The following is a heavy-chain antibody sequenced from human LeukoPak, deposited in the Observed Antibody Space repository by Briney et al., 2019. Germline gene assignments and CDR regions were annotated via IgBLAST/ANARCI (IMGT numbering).Heavy chain of an antibody. J-gene: IGHJ4*02. D-gene: IGHD3-3*01. CDR3: ARDGKIYDFWSRYSGLYQDY. CDR1: GYTFTGYY. CDR2: INPNSGGT. V-gene: IGHV1-2*02. Sequence: ASVKVSCKASGYTFTGYYMHWVRQAPGQGLEWMGWINPNSGGTNYAQKFQGRVTMTRDTSISTAYMELSRLRSDDTAVYYCARDGKIYDFWSRYSGLYQDYWGQGTLVTVSS.